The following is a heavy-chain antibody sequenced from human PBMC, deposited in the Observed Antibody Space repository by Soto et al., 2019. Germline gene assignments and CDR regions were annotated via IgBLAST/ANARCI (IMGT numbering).Heavy chain of an antibody. CDR1: CGSISSGDYY. CDR3: ARDFIAAAGTASRGFDP. J-gene: IGHJ5*02. D-gene: IGHD6-13*01. V-gene: IGHV4-30-4*01. CDR2: IYYSGST. Sequence: SETLSLTCTVSCGSISSGDYYWSWIRQPPGKGLEWIGYIYYSGSTYYNPSLRSRVTISIDTSKNQFSLKLSSVTAADTAVYYCARDFIAAAGTASRGFDPWGQGTLVTVSS.